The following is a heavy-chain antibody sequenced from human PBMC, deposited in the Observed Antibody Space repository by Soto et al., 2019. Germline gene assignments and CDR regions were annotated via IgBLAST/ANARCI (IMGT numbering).Heavy chain of an antibody. Sequence: PGGSLRLSCAVSGFSFSSYWMSWVRQAPGRGLEWVATIAHDGSEKFYVDSVKGRFTISRDNAKNSLYLQMNSLRAEDTAVYYCARFYYDSSGYLPSPYYYYYGMDVWGQGTTVTVSS. D-gene: IGHD3-22*01. V-gene: IGHV3-7*01. CDR3: ARFYYDSSGYLPSPYYYYYGMDV. CDR1: GFSFSSYW. J-gene: IGHJ6*02. CDR2: IAHDGSEK.